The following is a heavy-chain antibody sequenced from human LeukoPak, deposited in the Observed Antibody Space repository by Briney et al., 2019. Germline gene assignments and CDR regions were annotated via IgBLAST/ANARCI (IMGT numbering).Heavy chain of an antibody. CDR1: GGTFSSYA. V-gene: IGHV1-69*13. D-gene: IGHD2-2*01. CDR3: VSDIVVVPAALD. Sequence: ASVKVSCKGSGGTFSSYAISWVRQAPGQGLEWMGGIIPIFGTANYAQKFQGRVTITADESTSTAYMELSSLRSEDTAVYYCVSDIVVVPAALDWGQGTLVTVSS. J-gene: IGHJ4*02. CDR2: IIPIFGTA.